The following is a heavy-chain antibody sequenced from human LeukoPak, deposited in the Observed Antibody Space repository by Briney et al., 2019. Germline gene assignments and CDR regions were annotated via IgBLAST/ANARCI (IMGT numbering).Heavy chain of an antibody. D-gene: IGHD3-3*01. J-gene: IGHJ4*02. CDR2: ISSSSSYI. CDR1: GFTFRSYS. V-gene: IGHV3-21*01. Sequence: GGSLRLSCAASGFTFRSYSMNWVRQAPGKGLEWVSSISSSSSYIYYADSVKGRFTISRDNAKNSLYLQMNSLRAEDTAVYYCAREMGITIFGGRSYYFDYWGQGTLVTVSS. CDR3: AREMGITIFGGRSYYFDY.